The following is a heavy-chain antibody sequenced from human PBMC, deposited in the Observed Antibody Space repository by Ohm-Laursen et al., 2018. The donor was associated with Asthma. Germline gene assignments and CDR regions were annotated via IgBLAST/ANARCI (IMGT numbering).Heavy chain of an antibody. CDR1: GITFSDSY. Sequence: SLRLSCTASGITFSDSYMTWIRQAPAKGLEWVSAISGGGGTTSYVDSVKGRFTISRDNSKNTLYLQMNSLRAEDTAVYYCAKRYCSGGSSRCSVDYWGQGTLVTVSS. CDR2: ISGGGGTT. D-gene: IGHD2-15*01. V-gene: IGHV3-23*01. CDR3: AKRYCSGGSSRCSVDY. J-gene: IGHJ4*02.